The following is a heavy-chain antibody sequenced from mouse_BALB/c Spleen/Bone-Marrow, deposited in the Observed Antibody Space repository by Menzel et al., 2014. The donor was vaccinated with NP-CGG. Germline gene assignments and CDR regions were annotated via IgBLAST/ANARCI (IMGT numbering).Heavy chain of an antibody. CDR1: GFNIKDTD. V-gene: IGHV14-3*02. D-gene: IGHD1-1*01. CDR3: ALLLRYYAMDY. CDR2: IDPANGNT. Sequence: VQLQQPGAELVKPGASVKLSCTASGFNIKDTDMHWVKQRPEQGLEWIGRIDPANGNTKYDPKFQGKATITADTSSNTAYLQLSSLTSEDTAVYYCALLLRYYAMDYWGQGTSVTVSS. J-gene: IGHJ4*01.